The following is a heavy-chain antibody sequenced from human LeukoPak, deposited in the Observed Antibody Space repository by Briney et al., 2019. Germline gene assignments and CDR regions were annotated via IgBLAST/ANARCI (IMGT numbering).Heavy chain of an antibody. CDR1: GGSISSYY. D-gene: IGHD3-10*01. V-gene: IGHV4-4*07. CDR2: IYTSGST. Sequence: SETLSLTCTVSGGSISSYYWSWIRQPAGKGLEWIGRIYTSGSTNYNPSLKSRVTMSVDTSKNQFSLKLSSVTAADTAGYYCARDIRMVRGVIYYFGMDVWGQGNTVTVSS. CDR3: ARDIRMVRGVIYYFGMDV. J-gene: IGHJ6*02.